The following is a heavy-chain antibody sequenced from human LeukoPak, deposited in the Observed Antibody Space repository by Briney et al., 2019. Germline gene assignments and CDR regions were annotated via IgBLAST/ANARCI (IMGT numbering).Heavy chain of an antibody. D-gene: IGHD1-1*01. J-gene: IGHJ6*02. V-gene: IGHV3-23*01. CDR3: AKELADYYYGMDV. Sequence: GGSLRLSCAASGFTFSSYSMSWVRQAPGKGLEWVSAISGSGGSTYYADSVKGRFTISRDNSKNTLYLQMTSLRAEDTAVYYCAKELADYYYGMDVWGQGTTVTVSS. CDR2: ISGSGGST. CDR1: GFTFSSYS.